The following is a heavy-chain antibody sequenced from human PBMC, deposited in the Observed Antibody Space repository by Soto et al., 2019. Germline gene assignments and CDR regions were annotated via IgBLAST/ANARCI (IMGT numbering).Heavy chain of an antibody. Sequence: GGSLRLSCAASGFTFSSYSMNWVRQAPGKGLEWVSSISSSSSYIYYADSVKGRFTISRDNAKNSLYLQMNSLRAEDTAVYYCAREGNSGPYYYYGMDVWGQGTTVTVSS. CDR1: GFTFSSYS. CDR2: ISSSSSYI. J-gene: IGHJ6*02. CDR3: AREGNSGPYYYYGMDV. D-gene: IGHD4-4*01. V-gene: IGHV3-21*04.